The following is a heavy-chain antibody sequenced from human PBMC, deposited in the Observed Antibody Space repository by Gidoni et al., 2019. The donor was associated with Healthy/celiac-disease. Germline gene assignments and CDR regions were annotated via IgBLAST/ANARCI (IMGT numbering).Heavy chain of an antibody. V-gene: IGHV3-30-3*01. Sequence: QVQLVESGGGVVQPGRSLRLSRAASGFTFSSYAMHWVRQAPGKGLEWVAVISYDGSNKYYADSVKGRFTISRDNSKNTLYLQMNSLRAEDTAVYYCASTKVGRVPAATFDYWGQGTLVTVSS. D-gene: IGHD2-2*01. J-gene: IGHJ4*02. CDR3: ASTKVGRVPAATFDY. CDR1: GFTFSSYA. CDR2: ISYDGSNK.